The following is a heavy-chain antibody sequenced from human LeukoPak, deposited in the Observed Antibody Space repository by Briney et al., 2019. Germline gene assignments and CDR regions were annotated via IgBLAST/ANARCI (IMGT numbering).Heavy chain of an antibody. V-gene: IGHV3-66*01. Sequence: SGGSLRLSCAASGFTVSSNYMSWVRQAPGKGLEWVSVIYSGGSTYYADSVKGRFTISRDNSKNTLYLQMNSLRAEDTAVYYCAGDLDIAVAGTWGYWGQGTLVTVSS. CDR1: GFTVSSNY. J-gene: IGHJ4*02. CDR3: AGDLDIAVAGTWGY. D-gene: IGHD6-19*01. CDR2: IYSGGST.